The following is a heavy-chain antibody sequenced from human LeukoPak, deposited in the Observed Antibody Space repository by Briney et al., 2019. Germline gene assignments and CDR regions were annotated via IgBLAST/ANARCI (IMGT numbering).Heavy chain of an antibody. CDR2: INHSGST. D-gene: IGHD3-10*01. Sequence: SETLSLTCAVYGGSFSVYYWSWIRQPPGKGLEWIGEINHSGSTNYNPSLKRRVTISVDTSKNQFSLKLSSVTAADTAVYYCARGGKGRPRGLDYWGQGTLVTVSS. J-gene: IGHJ4*02. CDR1: GGSFSVYY. V-gene: IGHV4-34*01. CDR3: ARGGKGRPRGLDY.